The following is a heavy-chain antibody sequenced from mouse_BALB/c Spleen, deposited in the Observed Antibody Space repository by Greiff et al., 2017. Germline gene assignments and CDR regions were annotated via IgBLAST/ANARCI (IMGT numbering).Heavy chain of an antibody. J-gene: IGHJ1*01. Sequence: QVQLQQPGAELVKPGASVKLSCKASGYTFTSYWMHWVKQRPGQGLEWIGEINPSNGRTNYNEKFKSKATLTVDKSSSTAYMQLSSLTSEDSAVYYCARCNGNYDLYWYFDVWGAGTTGTVSS. CDR1: GYTFTSYW. CDR2: INPSNGRT. D-gene: IGHD2-1*01. V-gene: IGHV1S81*02. CDR3: ARCNGNYDLYWYFDV.